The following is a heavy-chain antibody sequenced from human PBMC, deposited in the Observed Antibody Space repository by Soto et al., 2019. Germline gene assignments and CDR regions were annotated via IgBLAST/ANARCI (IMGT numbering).Heavy chain of an antibody. D-gene: IGHD3-10*01. CDR1: GVTFSSET. Sequence: QAQLVHSGADVKKPGSSVKVSCQASGVTFSSETLGWVRQAPGQGLEWVGGIIPLFGTASYAQKFQGRVTITADESTSTVYMDLSSLRSDDTAVYFCATELGENPASPFDAWGQGTLVTVSS. J-gene: IGHJ4*02. CDR3: ATELGENPASPFDA. CDR2: IIPLFGTA. V-gene: IGHV1-69*01.